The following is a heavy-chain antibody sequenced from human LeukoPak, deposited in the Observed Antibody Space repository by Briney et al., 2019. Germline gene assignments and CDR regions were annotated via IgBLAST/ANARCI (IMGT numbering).Heavy chain of an antibody. V-gene: IGHV1-69*06. Sequence: SVKVSCKASGGTFSSYAISWVRQAPGQGLEWMGRIIPIFGTANYAQKFQGRVTITADKSTSTAYTELSSLRSEDTAVYYCARGGGYGPSGYFDLWGRGTLVTVSS. CDR3: ARGGGYGPSGYFDL. J-gene: IGHJ2*01. CDR1: GGTFSSYA. CDR2: IIPIFGTA. D-gene: IGHD5-12*01.